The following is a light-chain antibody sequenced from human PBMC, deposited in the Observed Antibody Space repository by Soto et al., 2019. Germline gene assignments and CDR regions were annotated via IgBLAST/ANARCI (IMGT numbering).Light chain of an antibody. CDR1: SSDVGGYKY. V-gene: IGLV2-14*01. CDR2: EVS. Sequence: QSALTQPSSLSVSPGQSITISFTGTSSDVGGYKYVSWYQQHPGKAPKLMIYEVSNRPSGVSNRFSGSKSGNTASLTISGLQAEDEADYYCSSYTSSSTYVFGTGTKVTVL. CDR3: SSYTSSSTYV. J-gene: IGLJ1*01.